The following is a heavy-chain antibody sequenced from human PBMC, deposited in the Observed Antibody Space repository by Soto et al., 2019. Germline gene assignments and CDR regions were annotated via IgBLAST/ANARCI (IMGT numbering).Heavy chain of an antibody. J-gene: IGHJ4*03. CDR3: TKRPKKWLVGDY. V-gene: IGHV3-30*18. D-gene: IGHD6-19*01. CDR1: GFTFSSLG. Sequence: SHRVPYAVSGFTFSSLGRRWIRQTPGKGLERVAVISYAGSNKYYADSLNVRFTISRDHSNNTLYLQLKILRDKYTAMSYVTKRPKKWLVGDYWGEALMVTLSS. CDR2: ISYAGSNK.